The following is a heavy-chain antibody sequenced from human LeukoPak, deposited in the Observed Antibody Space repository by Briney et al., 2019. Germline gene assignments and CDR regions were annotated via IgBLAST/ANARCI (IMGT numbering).Heavy chain of an antibody. V-gene: IGHV4-39*01. Sequence: SETLSLTCTVSGGSISSSSYYWGWIRQPPGKGLEWIGSIYYSGSTYYNPSLKSRVTISVDTSKNQFSLKLSSVTAADTAVYYCARALLDYYYYYMDVWGKGTTVTVSS. J-gene: IGHJ6*03. CDR3: ARALLDYYYYYMDV. CDR1: GGSISSSSYY. CDR2: IYYSGST.